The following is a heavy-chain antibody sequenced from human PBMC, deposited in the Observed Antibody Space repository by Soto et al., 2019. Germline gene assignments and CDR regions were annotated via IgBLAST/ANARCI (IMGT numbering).Heavy chain of an antibody. CDR3: ATAFGSSPSLDD. J-gene: IGHJ1*01. D-gene: IGHD3-10*01. Sequence: SETLAITSTVSGASVDGGASYYWSWFRQATGKGLEYLGSIVNSGNTNCSPSLTSRLTMSLDTSKSQFSLNLTSVTAADKAFYDSATAFGSSPSLDDWRQGSVV. V-gene: IGHV4-61*08. CDR1: GASVDGGASYY. CDR2: IVNSGNT.